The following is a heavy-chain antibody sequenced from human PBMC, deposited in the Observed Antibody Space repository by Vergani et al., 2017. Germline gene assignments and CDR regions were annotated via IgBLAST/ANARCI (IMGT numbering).Heavy chain of an antibody. D-gene: IGHD1-26*01. J-gene: IGHJ6*03. Sequence: QLQLQESGPGLVKPSETLSLTCTVSGGSISSSSYYWGWIRQPPGKGLEWIGSIYYSGSTYYKPSLKSRVTISVDTSKNQFSLKLSSVTAADTAVYYCARRLLWGSYYYYYYYYYMDVWGKGTTVTVSS. V-gene: IGHV4-39*01. CDR1: GGSISSSSYY. CDR2: IYYSGST. CDR3: ARRLLWGSYYYYYYYYYMDV.